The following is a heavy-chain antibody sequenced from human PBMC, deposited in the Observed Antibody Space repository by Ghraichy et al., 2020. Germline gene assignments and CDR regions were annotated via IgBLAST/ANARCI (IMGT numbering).Heavy chain of an antibody. Sequence: SETLSLTCTVSGGSISSYYWSWIRQPPGKGLEWIGYIYYSGSTNYNPSLKSRVTISVDTSKNQFSLKLSSVTAADTAVYYCARESSYSYGLGYWGQGTLVTVSS. CDR1: GGSISSYY. J-gene: IGHJ4*02. D-gene: IGHD5-18*01. CDR2: IYYSGST. V-gene: IGHV4-59*01. CDR3: ARESSYSYGLGY.